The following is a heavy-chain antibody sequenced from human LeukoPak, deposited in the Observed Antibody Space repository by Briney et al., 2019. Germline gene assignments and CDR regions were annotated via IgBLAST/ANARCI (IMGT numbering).Heavy chain of an antibody. CDR3: ARAYSGSYWRAFDI. Sequence: ASVKVSCKTSGYTFTTYDINWVRQATGQGLEWMGWMNPNSGNTGYAQKFQGRVTMTTDTSTSTAYMELRSLRSDDTAVYYCARAYSGSYWRAFDIWGQGTMVTVSS. D-gene: IGHD1-26*01. V-gene: IGHV1-8*01. CDR1: GYTFTTYD. CDR2: MNPNSGNT. J-gene: IGHJ3*02.